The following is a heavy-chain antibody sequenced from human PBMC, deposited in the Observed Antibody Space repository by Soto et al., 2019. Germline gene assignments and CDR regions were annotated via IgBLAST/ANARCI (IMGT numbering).Heavy chain of an antibody. Sequence: ASVKVSCKASGYTFTSYDINWVRQATGQGLEWMGWMNPNSGNTGYAQKFQGRVTMTRNTSISTAYMELSSLRSEDTAVYYCARDLLSTYSSSWFARNWFDPWGPGTLVTVSS. CDR2: MNPNSGNT. D-gene: IGHD6-13*01. CDR3: ARDLLSTYSSSWFARNWFDP. CDR1: GYTFTSYD. V-gene: IGHV1-8*01. J-gene: IGHJ5*02.